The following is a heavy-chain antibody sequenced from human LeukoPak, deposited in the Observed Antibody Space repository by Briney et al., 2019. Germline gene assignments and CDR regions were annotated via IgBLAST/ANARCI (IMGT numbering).Heavy chain of an antibody. Sequence: GGSLRLSCSASGFTFSSYAMHWVRQAPGKGLEYVSAISSNGGSTYYADSVKGRFTISRDNSKNTLYLQMSSLRAEDTAVYYCVREGIADAEGFDYWGQGALVTVSS. CDR2: ISSNGGST. V-gene: IGHV3-64D*06. CDR3: VREGIADAEGFDY. J-gene: IGHJ4*02. D-gene: IGHD6-13*01. CDR1: GFTFSSYA.